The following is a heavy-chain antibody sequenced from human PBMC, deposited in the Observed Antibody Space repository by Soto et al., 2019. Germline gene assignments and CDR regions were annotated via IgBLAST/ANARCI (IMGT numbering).Heavy chain of an antibody. CDR3: TRADYDFWSGPSY. V-gene: IGHV3-73*01. D-gene: IGHD3-3*01. Sequence: PGGSLRLSCAASGFPFSGSAMHWVRQASGKGLEWVGRIRSKANSYATAYAASVKGRFTISRDDSKNTAYLQMNSLKTEDTAVYYCTRADYDFWSGPSYWGQGTLVTAPQ. CDR1: GFPFSGSA. CDR2: IRSKANSYAT. J-gene: IGHJ4*02.